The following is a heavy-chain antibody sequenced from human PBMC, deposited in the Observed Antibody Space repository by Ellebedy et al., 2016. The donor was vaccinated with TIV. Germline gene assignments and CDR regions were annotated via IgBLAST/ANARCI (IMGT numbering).Heavy chain of an antibody. Sequence: SVKVSCKASGGTFSSYAISWVRQAPGQGLEWMGRIIPILGIANYAQKFQGRVTITADKSTSTAYMELSSLRSEDTAVYYCARCVRYCSSTSCFYYGMDVWGQGTTVTVSS. J-gene: IGHJ6*02. CDR2: IIPILGIA. CDR3: ARCVRYCSSTSCFYYGMDV. CDR1: GGTFSSYA. V-gene: IGHV1-69*04. D-gene: IGHD2-2*01.